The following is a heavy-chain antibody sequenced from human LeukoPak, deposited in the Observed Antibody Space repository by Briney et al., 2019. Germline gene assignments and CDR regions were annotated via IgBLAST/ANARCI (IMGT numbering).Heavy chain of an antibody. CDR1: GGSISSGGYS. J-gene: IGHJ6*03. CDR2: IYYSGST. CDR3: ASSSWTLGRMRYMDV. V-gene: IGHV4-30-4*07. D-gene: IGHD2-2*01. Sequence: SETLSLTCAVSGGSISSGGYSWSWIRQPPGKGLEWIGYIYYSGSTYYNPSLKSRVTISVDTSKNQFSLKLSSVTAADTAVYYCASSSWTLGRMRYMDVWGKGTTVTVSS.